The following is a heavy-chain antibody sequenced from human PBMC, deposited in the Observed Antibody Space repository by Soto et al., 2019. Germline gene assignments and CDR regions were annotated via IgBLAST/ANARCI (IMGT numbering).Heavy chain of an antibody. CDR2: ISSSSSTI. V-gene: IGHV3-48*02. Sequence: GGSLRLSCAASGFTFSSYSMNWVRQAPGKGLEWVSYISSSSSTIYYADSVKGRFTISRDNAKNSLYLQMNSLRDEDTAVYYCARDRYCGGDCYPYGMDVWGQGTTVTVSS. D-gene: IGHD2-21*02. J-gene: IGHJ6*02. CDR1: GFTFSSYS. CDR3: ARDRYCGGDCYPYGMDV.